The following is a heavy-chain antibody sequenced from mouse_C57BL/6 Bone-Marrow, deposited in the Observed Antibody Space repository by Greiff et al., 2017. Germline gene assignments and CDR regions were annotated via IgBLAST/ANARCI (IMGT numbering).Heavy chain of an antibody. CDR2: IDPEIGDT. J-gene: IGHJ2*01. CDR1: GFNIKDDY. Sequence: VQLQQSGAELVRPGASVKLSCTASGFNIKDDYIHWVKQRPEQGLEWIGWIDPEIGDTEYASKFQGKATITSDTSSTTAYLQLSSLTSEDTAVYYCSSFDGNYFAFWGQGTPLTVAS. D-gene: IGHD2-3*01. CDR3: SSFDGNYFAF. V-gene: IGHV14-4*01.